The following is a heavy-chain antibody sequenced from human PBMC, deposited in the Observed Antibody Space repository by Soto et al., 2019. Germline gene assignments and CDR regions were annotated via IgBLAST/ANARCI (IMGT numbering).Heavy chain of an antibody. Sequence: ASVKVSCKASGYTFSSYAISRVRQAPGQGLEWMGWISPYNGNTNYAQNLQGRVTMTADTSTTTAYMELRSLRSDDTAIYYCARGTTVTTTPTYYYMGVWGKGTTVTVSS. CDR1: GYTFSSYA. CDR3: ARGTTVTTTPTYYYMGV. CDR2: ISPYNGNT. J-gene: IGHJ6*03. V-gene: IGHV1-18*01. D-gene: IGHD4-4*01.